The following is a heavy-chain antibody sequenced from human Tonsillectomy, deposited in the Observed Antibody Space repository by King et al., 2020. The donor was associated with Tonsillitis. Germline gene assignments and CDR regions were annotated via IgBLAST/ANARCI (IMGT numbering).Heavy chain of an antibody. J-gene: IGHJ3*01. CDR3: AKNQLGSSGWVPPQAFDY. Sequence: QLVQSGGGLVQPGGSLRLSCAASGFTFSSYAMSWVRQAPGKGLEWVSVISGSGGSAYYADSVKGWFTISRDNSKNTLYLQMNSLRADDTAVYYCAKNQLGSSGWVPPQAFDYWGQGTMVSVSS. V-gene: IGHV3-23*04. CDR2: ISGSGGSA. CDR1: GFTFSSYA. D-gene: IGHD6-19*01.